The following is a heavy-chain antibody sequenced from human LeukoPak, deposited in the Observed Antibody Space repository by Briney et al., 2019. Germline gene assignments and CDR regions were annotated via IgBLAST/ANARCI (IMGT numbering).Heavy chain of an antibody. CDR1: GFTFSSYA. CDR3: AKGVNYDILTGYFPGDAFDI. Sequence: GGSLRLSCAASGFTFSSYAMSWVRQAPGKGLEWVPAISGNGGSTYYADSVKGRFTISRDNSKNTLYLQMHSLRAEDTAVYYCAKGVNYDILTGYFPGDAFDIWGQGTMVTVSS. D-gene: IGHD3-9*01. J-gene: IGHJ3*02. V-gene: IGHV3-23*01. CDR2: ISGNGGST.